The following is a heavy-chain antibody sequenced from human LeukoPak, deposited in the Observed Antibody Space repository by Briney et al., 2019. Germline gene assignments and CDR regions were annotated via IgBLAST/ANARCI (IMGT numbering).Heavy chain of an antibody. D-gene: IGHD5-18*01. J-gene: IGHJ2*01. CDR2: INHSGST. CDR3: ARGRGYSYGTRNWYFDL. Sequence: SETLSLTCAVYGGSFSGYYWSWIRQPPGKGLEWIGEINHSGSTNYNPSLKSRVTISVDTSKNQFSLKLSSVTAADTAVYYCARGRGYSYGTRNWYFDLWGRGTLVTVSS. V-gene: IGHV4-34*01. CDR1: GGSFSGYY.